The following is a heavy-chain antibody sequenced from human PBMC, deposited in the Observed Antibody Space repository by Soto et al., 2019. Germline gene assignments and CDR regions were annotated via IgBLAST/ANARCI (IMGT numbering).Heavy chain of an antibody. CDR1: GFTFRNYA. V-gene: IGHV3-23*01. J-gene: IGHJ6*02. CDR3: AKRGDIVEVSRTFVGYGMDV. D-gene: IGHD2-2*01. Sequence: EVQLLESGGALVQPGGSLRLSCAASGFTFRNYAMSWVRQAPGKGLEWVSRISGNGGDINYADSVKGRFTISRDNSKNKLYLQRNSLRAEDTAVYYCAKRGDIVEVSRTFVGYGMDVWGQGTTVTVSS. CDR2: ISGNGGDI.